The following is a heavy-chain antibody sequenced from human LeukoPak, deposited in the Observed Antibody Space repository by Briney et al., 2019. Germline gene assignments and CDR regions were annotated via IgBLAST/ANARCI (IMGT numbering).Heavy chain of an antibody. CDR3: ARDTFRGYCSSTSCYGPSDY. Sequence: GGSLRLSCAASGFTFSSYSMNWVRQAPGKGLEWVSSISSSSSYIYYADSVKGRFTISRDNAKNSLYLQMNSLRAEDTAVYYCARDTFRGYCSSTSCYGPSDYWGQGTLVTVSS. CDR1: GFTFSSYS. V-gene: IGHV3-21*01. J-gene: IGHJ4*02. CDR2: ISSSSSYI. D-gene: IGHD2-2*01.